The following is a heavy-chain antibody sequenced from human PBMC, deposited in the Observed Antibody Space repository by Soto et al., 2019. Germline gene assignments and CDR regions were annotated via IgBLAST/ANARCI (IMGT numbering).Heavy chain of an antibody. D-gene: IGHD6-13*01. CDR1: GFTFSSYA. CDR3: ARDRVYSSSWVAS. Sequence: QVQLVESGGGVVQPGRSLRLSCAASGFTFSSYAMHWVRQAPGKGLEWVAVISYDGSNKYYADSVQGRFTIYRDNSKNTLYLQMNSLRAEDTAVYYWARDRVYSSSWVASWGQGTLVTVSS. CDR2: ISYDGSNK. V-gene: IGHV3-30-3*01. J-gene: IGHJ4*02.